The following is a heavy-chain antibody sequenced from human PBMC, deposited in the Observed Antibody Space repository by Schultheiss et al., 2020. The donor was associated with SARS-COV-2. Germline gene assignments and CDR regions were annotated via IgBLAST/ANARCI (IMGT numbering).Heavy chain of an antibody. J-gene: IGHJ3*02. CDR2: IRSKANSYAT. CDR1: GFTFSGSA. Sequence: GGSLRLSCAASGFTFSGSAMHWVRQASGKGLEWVGRIRSKANSYATAYAASVKGRFTISRDDSKNTAYLQMNSLKTEDTAVYYCTRHVRGEAAFDIWGQGTMVTVSS. CDR3: TRHVRGEAAFDI. V-gene: IGHV3-73*01. D-gene: IGHD2-21*01.